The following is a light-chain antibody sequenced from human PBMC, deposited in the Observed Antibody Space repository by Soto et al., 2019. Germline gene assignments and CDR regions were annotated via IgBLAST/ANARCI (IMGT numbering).Light chain of an antibody. V-gene: IGKV4-1*01. J-gene: IGKJ1*01. CDR2: WAS. Sequence: DIVMTQSPDFLAVSLGEWATINCKSSQSVLYSSNNKNYLAWYQQKPGQPPKLLIYWASTRESRVPDRFSGSGSGTDFTLTISSLQAEDVAVYYCQQYYSTPRTFGQGTKVEIK. CDR1: QSVLYSSNNKNY. CDR3: QQYYSTPRT.